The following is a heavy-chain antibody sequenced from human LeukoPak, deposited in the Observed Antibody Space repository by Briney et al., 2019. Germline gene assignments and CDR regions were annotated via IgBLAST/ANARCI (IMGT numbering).Heavy chain of an antibody. V-gene: IGHV3-64*01. Sequence: PGESLRLSCAASGFTFSSYPMHWVRQAPGERLEYVSAITSHGGRTFYANSVKGRFTISRDNSKSTLCLHMGSLRAEDMAVYYCAREYSSSYWFDPWGQGTLVTVSS. CDR2: ITSHGGRT. D-gene: IGHD6-6*01. J-gene: IGHJ5*02. CDR1: GFTFSSYP. CDR3: AREYSSSYWFDP.